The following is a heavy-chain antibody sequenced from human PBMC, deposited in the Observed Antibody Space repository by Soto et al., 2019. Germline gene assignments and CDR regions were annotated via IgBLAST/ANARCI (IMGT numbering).Heavy chain of an antibody. V-gene: IGHV4-39*01. CDR3: ARHGGDQLWFGFDP. Sequence: QLQLQESGPGLVKPSETLSLICTVSGASISSRRYYWGWIRQSPGKGPQWIGSISHSGSTTYNPSLKSRVTISVDSPKNRFSPKLSSVTAANTALYYCARHGGDQLWFGFDPWGQGSLVTVSS. CDR1: GASISSRRYY. D-gene: IGHD3-10*01. J-gene: IGHJ5*02. CDR2: ISHSGST.